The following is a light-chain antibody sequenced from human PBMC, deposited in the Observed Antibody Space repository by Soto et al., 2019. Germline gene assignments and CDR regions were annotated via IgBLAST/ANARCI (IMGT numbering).Light chain of an antibody. CDR2: GIS. V-gene: IGKV3D-15*02. CDR1: QSVNSN. Sequence: EVVMKQSPAILSVSPGESATLSCRASQSVNSNYLAWYQQHPGQPPRLLIYGISTRATGIPARFSGSGSGTEFSLTISSLQSEDFAVYYCQQYGSSPPITFGQGTRLEIK. J-gene: IGKJ5*01. CDR3: QQYGSSPPIT.